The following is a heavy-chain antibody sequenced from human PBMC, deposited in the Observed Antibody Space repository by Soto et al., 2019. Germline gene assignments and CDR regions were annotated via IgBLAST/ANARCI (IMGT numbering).Heavy chain of an antibody. CDR1: GFTFSSYA. CDR2: ISGSGCST. J-gene: IGHJ4*02. V-gene: IGHV3-23*01. Sequence: GGSLRLSCAASGFTFSSYAMSWVRQAPGKGLEWVSAISGSGCSTYYADSVKGRFTISRDNSKNTLYLQMNSLRAEDTAVYYCAKDPDDSSGYYYENYFDYWGQGTLVTVSS. CDR3: AKDPDDSSGYYYENYFDY. D-gene: IGHD3-22*01.